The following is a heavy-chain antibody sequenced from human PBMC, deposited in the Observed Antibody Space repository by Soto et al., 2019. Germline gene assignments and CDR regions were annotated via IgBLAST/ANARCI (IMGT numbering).Heavy chain of an antibody. Sequence: QVQLVESGGGVVQPGRSLRLSCAASGFTFSSYGMHWVRQAPGKGLEWVAVISYDGSNKYYADSVKGRFTISRDNSKNKLYLQMNSMRAEDTAVYYCATLEPGIAETGGGWGQGTLVTVSS. V-gene: IGHV3-30*03. J-gene: IGHJ4*02. CDR2: ISYDGSNK. CDR1: GFTFSSYG. D-gene: IGHD6-13*01. CDR3: ATLEPGIAETGGG.